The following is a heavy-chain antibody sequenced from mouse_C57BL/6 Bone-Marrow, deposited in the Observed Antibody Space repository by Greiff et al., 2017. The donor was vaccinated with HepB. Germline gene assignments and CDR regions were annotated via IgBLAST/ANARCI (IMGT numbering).Heavy chain of an antibody. CDR3: ARMLLYAMDY. V-gene: IGHV1-81*01. CDR1: GYTFTSYG. CDR2: IYPRSGNT. J-gene: IGHJ4*01. Sequence: VQLQQSGAELARPGASVKLSCKASGYTFTSYGISWVKQRTGQGLEWIGEIYPRSGNTYYNEKFKGKATLTADKSSSTAYMEPRSLTSEDSAVYFCARMLLYAMDYWGQGTSVTVSS.